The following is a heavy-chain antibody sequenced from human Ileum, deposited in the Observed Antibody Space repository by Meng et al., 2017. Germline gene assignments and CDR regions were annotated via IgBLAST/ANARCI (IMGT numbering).Heavy chain of an antibody. CDR1: GYTFTGYY. CDR2: INPNSGGT. V-gene: IGHV1-2*02. Sequence: ASVKVSCKASGYTFTGYYMHWVRQAPRQGLEWMGWINPNSGGTNYAQKFQGRVTMTRDTSISTAYMELSRLRSDDTAVYYCARDAYYSVLTYYFDYWGQGTLVTVSS. J-gene: IGHJ4*02. D-gene: IGHD3-10*02. CDR3: ARDAYYSVLTYYFDY.